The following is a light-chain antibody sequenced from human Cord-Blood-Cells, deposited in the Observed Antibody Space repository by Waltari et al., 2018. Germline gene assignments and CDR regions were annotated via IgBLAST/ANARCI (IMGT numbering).Light chain of an antibody. V-gene: IGKV1-39*01. CDR3: QQSYSTPYT. CDR2: AAS. J-gene: IGKJ2*01. CDR1: QSISSY. Sequence: IQMTQAPSSLSASGGDRVTITCRARQSISSYLNWYQQKPGKAPKLLIYAASSLQSGVPSRFSGSGSETDFTLTISSLQPEDFATYYCQQSYSTPYTFGQGTKLEIK.